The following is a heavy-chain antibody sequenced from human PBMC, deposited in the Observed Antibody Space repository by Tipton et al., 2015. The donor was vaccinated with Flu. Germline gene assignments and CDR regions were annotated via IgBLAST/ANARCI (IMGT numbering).Heavy chain of an antibody. V-gene: IGHV4-4*07. CDR3: ARGSGSGTEMTFYV. J-gene: IGHJ4*02. D-gene: IGHD3-10*01. CDR2: IYTSGST. CDR1: GDSMRSYY. Sequence: LRLSCTVSGDSMRSYYWSWIRQPAGKGLEWIGRIYTSGSTYYNPSLKSRVSMSIDTSKDQFSLKLSSVTAADTAVYYCARGSGSGTEMTFYVWGPGTVVTVSS.